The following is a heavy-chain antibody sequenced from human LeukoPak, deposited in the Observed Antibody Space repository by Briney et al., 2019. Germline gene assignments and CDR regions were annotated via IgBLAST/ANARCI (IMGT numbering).Heavy chain of an antibody. CDR1: GFTFSSYA. D-gene: IGHD2-21*01. V-gene: IGHV3-23*01. CDR3: AKTGAFCGGDCYSGLGY. CDR2: ISGGGGST. Sequence: GGSLRLSCAASGFTFSSYAMSWVRQAPGKGLEWVSAISGGGGSTYYADSVKGRFTISRDNSKNTLYLQMNSLRAEDTAVYYCAKTGAFCGGDCYSGLGYWGQGTLVTVSS. J-gene: IGHJ4*02.